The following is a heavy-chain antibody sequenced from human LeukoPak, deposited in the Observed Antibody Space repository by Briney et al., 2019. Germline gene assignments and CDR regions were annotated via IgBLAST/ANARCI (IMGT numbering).Heavy chain of an antibody. D-gene: IGHD2-2*01. V-gene: IGHV3-30*18. J-gene: IGHJ4*02. CDR2: ISYDGSNK. CDR1: GFTFSSYG. CDR3: AKDWGYCSSTSCYYFDY. Sequence: GGSLRLSCAASGFTFSSYGMHWVRQAPVKGLEWVAVISYDGSNKYYADSVKGRFTISRDNSKNTLYLQMNSLRAEDTAVYYCAKDWGYCSSTSCYYFDYWGQGTLVTVSS.